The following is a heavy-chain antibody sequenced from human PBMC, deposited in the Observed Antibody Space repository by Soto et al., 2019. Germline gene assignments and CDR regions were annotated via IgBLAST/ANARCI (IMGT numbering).Heavy chain of an antibody. CDR3: ARGWGYDSDTYYYAY. CDR1: GGIFSRYA. J-gene: IGHJ4*02. V-gene: IGHV1-69*13. Sequence: SVKVSCKASGGIFSRYAISWVRQAPGQGLEWMGGIIPIFGTANYAQKFQGRVTITADESTSTAYMDLSRLRFEDTAVYYCARGWGYDSDTYYYAYWGQGSLVTVSS. CDR2: IIPIFGTA. D-gene: IGHD3-22*01.